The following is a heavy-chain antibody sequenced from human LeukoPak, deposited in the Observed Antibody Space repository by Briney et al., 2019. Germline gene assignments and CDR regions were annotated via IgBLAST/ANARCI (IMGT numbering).Heavy chain of an antibody. J-gene: IGHJ4*02. V-gene: IGHV5-51*01. CDR2: IDPRDSDT. Sequence: GESLKISCKGSGYSFSSYWIGWVRQMPGKGLEGMGIIDPRDSDTRYSPSFRGHVTISAAKSINTAYLQWSSLKASDTAIYYCARRQYQLNKPPFDYWGQGTQITVSS. CDR1: GYSFSSYW. CDR3: ARRQYQLNKPPFDY. D-gene: IGHD2-2*01.